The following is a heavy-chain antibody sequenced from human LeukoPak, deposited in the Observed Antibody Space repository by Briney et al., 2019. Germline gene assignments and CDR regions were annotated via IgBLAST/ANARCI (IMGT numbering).Heavy chain of an antibody. V-gene: IGHV4-59*01. CDR3: ARDRAPNWFDP. CDR1: GGSISSYY. CDR2: IYYSGST. Sequence: SETLSLTCTVSGGSISSYYWSWIRQPPGKGLEWIGYIYYSGSTNYNPSLKSRVTISVDTSKNQFSLKLSSVTAADTAVYYCARDRAPNWFDPWGQGTLVTVSS. J-gene: IGHJ5*02.